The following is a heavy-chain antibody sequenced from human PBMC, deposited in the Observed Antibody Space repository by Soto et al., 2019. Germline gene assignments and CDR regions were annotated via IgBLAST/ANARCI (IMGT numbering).Heavy chain of an antibody. D-gene: IGHD5-18*01. CDR1: GFTFSTYG. J-gene: IGHJ6*02. Sequence: QVQLVESGGGVVQPGRSVRLACAASGFTFSTYGMHWVRQAPGKGLEWVALISYDGRNKYYADSVKGRFTISRDNSKNTFYLQMSSVRTDDTGGYYCAPDTARARYDEHGVDVWGQGTTVTVSS. CDR2: ISYDGRNK. CDR3: APDTARARYDEHGVDV. V-gene: IGHV3-30*03.